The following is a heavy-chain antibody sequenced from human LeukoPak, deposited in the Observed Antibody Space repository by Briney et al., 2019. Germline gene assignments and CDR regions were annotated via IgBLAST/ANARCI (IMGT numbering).Heavy chain of an antibody. V-gene: IGHV4-34*01. D-gene: IGHD3-22*01. CDR1: GGSFSGYC. J-gene: IGHJ6*03. Sequence: SETLSLTCAVYGGSFSGYCWTWIRQTPEKGLEWIGEMNPSGSTNYNPSLKSRVTISVDTSKNQFSLELSSVTAADTAVYYCARGRQDVTMIVVVMTAVSYYLDVWGKGTTVTVS. CDR2: MNPSGST. CDR3: ARGRQDVTMIVVVMTAVSYYLDV.